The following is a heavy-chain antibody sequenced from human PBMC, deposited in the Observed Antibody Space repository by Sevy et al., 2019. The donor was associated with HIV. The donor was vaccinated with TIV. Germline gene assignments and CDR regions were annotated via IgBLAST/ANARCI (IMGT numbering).Heavy chain of an antibody. D-gene: IGHD3-3*01. CDR2: ITAYKDNT. CDR1: GYTLNNYG. V-gene: IGHV1-18*01. J-gene: IGHJ6*02. CDR3: TRVDPYYEFGDV. Sequence: ASVKVSCKASGYTLNNYGISWVRQAPGQGLEWIGWITAYKDNTNYPQNFQGRVTMTTDTSTSTAYMELRSLRSDDTAVYYCTRVDPYYEFGDVWGQGTTVTVSS.